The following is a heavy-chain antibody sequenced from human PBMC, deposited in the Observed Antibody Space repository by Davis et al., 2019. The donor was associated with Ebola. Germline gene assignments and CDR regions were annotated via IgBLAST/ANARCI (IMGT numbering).Heavy chain of an antibody. D-gene: IGHD3-10*01. J-gene: IGHJ5*02. Sequence: GESLKISCAASGFTFSSYSMNWVRQAPGKGLEWVSSISSSSSYIYYADSVKGRFTISRDNAKNSLYLQMNSLRAEDTAVYYCARDVSTMVRGVRFDPWGQGTLVTVSS. CDR1: GFTFSSYS. V-gene: IGHV3-21*01. CDR3: ARDVSTMVRGVRFDP. CDR2: ISSSSSYI.